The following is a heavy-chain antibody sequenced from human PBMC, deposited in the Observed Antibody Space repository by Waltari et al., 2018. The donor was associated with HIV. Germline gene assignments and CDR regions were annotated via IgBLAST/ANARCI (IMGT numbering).Heavy chain of an antibody. CDR2: VYYSGLT. D-gene: IGHD2-15*01. V-gene: IGHV4-59*01. CDR3: ARGKYCSGGTCPPTDV. J-gene: IGHJ6*02. Sequence: QVQLQESGPRLVKPSETLSLTCTVSGGSISSYLWNWMRQTPGKGLEWIGYVYYSGLTNYNPSLKSRVTISVNTSKKQFSLELTSVTAADAAVYYCARGKYCSGGTCPPTDVWGQGITVTVS. CDR1: GGSISSYL.